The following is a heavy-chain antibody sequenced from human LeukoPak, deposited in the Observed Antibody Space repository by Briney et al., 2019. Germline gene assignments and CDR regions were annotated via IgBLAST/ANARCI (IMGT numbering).Heavy chain of an antibody. J-gene: IGHJ6*02. Sequence: GASVKVSCKASGGTFSSYAIRWVRQAPGQGLEWMGRIIPILWIANYAQKFQGRVTITADKYTSTAYMELSSLRSEDTAVYYCASRRRANHWYYYYYGMDVWGQGTTVTVSS. CDR2: IIPILWIA. V-gene: IGHV1-69*04. CDR1: GGTFSSYA. D-gene: IGHD1-14*01. CDR3: ASRRRANHWYYYYYGMDV.